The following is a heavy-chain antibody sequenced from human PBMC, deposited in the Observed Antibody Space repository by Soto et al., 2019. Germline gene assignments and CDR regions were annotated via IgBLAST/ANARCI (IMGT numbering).Heavy chain of an antibody. CDR2: IYSGGST. CDR3: ARVRYSSVSLGHAFDI. D-gene: IGHD6-19*01. Sequence: EVQLVESGGGLIQPGGSLRLSCAASGFTVSSNYMSWVRQAPGKGLEWVSVIYSGGSTYYADSVKGRFTISRDNSKNTLYLQMNSLRAGDTAVYYCARVRYSSVSLGHAFDIWGQGTMVTVSS. V-gene: IGHV3-53*01. CDR1: GFTVSSNY. J-gene: IGHJ3*02.